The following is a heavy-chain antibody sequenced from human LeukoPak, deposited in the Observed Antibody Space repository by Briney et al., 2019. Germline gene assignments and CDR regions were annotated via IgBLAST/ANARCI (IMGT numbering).Heavy chain of an antibody. CDR2: ISVASNT. CDR1: GLAFSSYA. V-gene: IGHV3-23*01. J-gene: IGHJ4*02. Sequence: PGGSLRLSCAASGLAFSSYAMSWVRQAPGKGLEWVSTISVASNTFYADSVKGRFTISRDNSRNTVYLQMTSLRADDTALYYCADYGVSGVRNNFYWGQGTLVTFSS. D-gene: IGHD3-3*01. CDR3: ADYGVSGVRNNFY.